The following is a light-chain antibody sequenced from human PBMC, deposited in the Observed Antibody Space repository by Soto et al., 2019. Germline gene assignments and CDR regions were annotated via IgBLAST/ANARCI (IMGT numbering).Light chain of an antibody. Sequence: DIQMTQSPSTLFASVGDRVTITGRASQSISNWLAWYQQKPGKAPKFLMYKASSLESGVPSRFSGSGSGTEFTLTISSLQPDDFATYYCQQYNRYPLTFGGGTKVEIK. CDR3: QQYNRYPLT. CDR1: QSISNW. CDR2: KAS. J-gene: IGKJ4*01. V-gene: IGKV1-5*03.